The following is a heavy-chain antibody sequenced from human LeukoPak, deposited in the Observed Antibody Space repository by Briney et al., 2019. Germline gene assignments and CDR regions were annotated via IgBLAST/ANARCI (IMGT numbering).Heavy chain of an antibody. V-gene: IGHV4-39*07. CDR2: IHYSGST. J-gene: IGHJ5*02. CDR3: AREGEGYPGIAAAATLSWFDP. CDR1: GGSISSSSYY. D-gene: IGHD6-13*01. Sequence: SETLSLTCTVSGGSISSSSYYWAWIRQPPGKGLEWIGSIHYSGSTYYNPSLQSRVTISVDTSKNQFSLKLSSVTAADTAVYYCAREGEGYPGIAAAATLSWFDPWGQGTLVTVSS.